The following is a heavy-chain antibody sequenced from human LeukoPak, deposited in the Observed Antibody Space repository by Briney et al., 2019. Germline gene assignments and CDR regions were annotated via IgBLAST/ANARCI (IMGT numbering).Heavy chain of an antibody. CDR2: ISYDGSNK. CDR3: GKGLLWFGELYTPPGY. V-gene: IGHV3-30-3*01. Sequence: PGGSLRLSCAASGFTFSSYAMHWVRQAPGKGLERGAVISYDGSNKYYADSVKGRFTISRDNSKNTLYLQMNSLRAEDTAVYYCGKGLLWFGELYTPPGYWGQGTLVTVSS. CDR1: GFTFSSYA. J-gene: IGHJ4*02. D-gene: IGHD3-10*01.